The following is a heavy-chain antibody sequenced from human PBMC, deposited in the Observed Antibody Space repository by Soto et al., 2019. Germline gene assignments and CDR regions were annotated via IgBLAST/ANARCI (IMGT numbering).Heavy chain of an antibody. CDR3: ARRGYSYGYYYYYGMDV. J-gene: IGHJ6*02. Sequence: SETLSLTCAVYGGSFSGYYWSWIRQPPGKGLEWIGEINHSGSANYNPSLKSRVTISVDTSKNQFSLKLSSVTAADTAVYYCARRGYSYGYYYYYGMDVWGQGTTVTVSS. CDR2: INHSGSA. CDR1: GGSFSGYY. V-gene: IGHV4-34*01. D-gene: IGHD5-18*01.